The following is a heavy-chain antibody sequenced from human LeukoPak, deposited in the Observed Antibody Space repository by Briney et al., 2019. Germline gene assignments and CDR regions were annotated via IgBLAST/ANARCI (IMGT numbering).Heavy chain of an antibody. V-gene: IGHV4-61*01. D-gene: IGHD3-9*01. J-gene: IGHJ4*02. CDR1: GGSVSSDSYY. CDR3: ARVKRYYDILTGYTPKYYFDY. Sequence: PSETLSLTCTVSGGSVSSDSYYWSWIRQPPGKGLEWIGYIYHSGSTNYNPSLKSRVTISVDTSKNQFSLKLSSVTAADTAVYYCARVKRYYDILTGYTPKYYFDYWGQGTLVTVSS. CDR2: IYHSGST.